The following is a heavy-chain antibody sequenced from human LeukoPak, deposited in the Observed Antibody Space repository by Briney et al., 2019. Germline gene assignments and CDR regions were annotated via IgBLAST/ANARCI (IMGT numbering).Heavy chain of an antibody. V-gene: IGHV3-30-3*01. Sequence: GGSLRLSCAASGFTFSSYSMHWVRQAPGKGLEWVAVISYDGINKYYADSVKGRFTISRDNSKNTLYLQMNSLRAEDTAVYYCARDRLGSSGWYGFDYWGQGTLVTVSS. CDR2: ISYDGINK. CDR3: ARDRLGSSGWYGFDY. CDR1: GFTFSSYS. D-gene: IGHD6-19*01. J-gene: IGHJ4*02.